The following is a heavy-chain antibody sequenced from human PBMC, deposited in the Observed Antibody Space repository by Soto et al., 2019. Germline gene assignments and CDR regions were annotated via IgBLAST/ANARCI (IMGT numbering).Heavy chain of an antibody. CDR2: INAGTGNT. V-gene: IGHV1-3*01. Sequence: APVKLSCKAPGYTFTSHAMHWLRQAPGQMLERMGWINAGTGNTKYSQKFQGRVTITTDTSASTAYMELSSLRSEDTAVYYCARDGIAAAGTTWFDPWGQATLVTVSS. J-gene: IGHJ5*02. CDR1: GYTFTSHA. D-gene: IGHD6-13*01. CDR3: ARDGIAAAGTTWFDP.